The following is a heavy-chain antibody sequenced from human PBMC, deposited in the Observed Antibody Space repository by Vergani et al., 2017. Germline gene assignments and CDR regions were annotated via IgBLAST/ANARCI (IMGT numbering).Heavy chain of an antibody. Sequence: QVQLVQSGAEVKKPVSSVKVSCKASGGTFSSYAISWVRQAPGQGLEWMGRIIPIFGTANYAQKFQGRVTITADKSTSTAYMELSSLRSEDTAVYYCAREMLDIVVVPAAPRAFDIWGQGTMVTVSS. V-gene: IGHV1-69*14. CDR2: IIPIFGTA. J-gene: IGHJ3*02. D-gene: IGHD2-2*03. CDR1: GGTFSSYA. CDR3: AREMLDIVVVPAAPRAFDI.